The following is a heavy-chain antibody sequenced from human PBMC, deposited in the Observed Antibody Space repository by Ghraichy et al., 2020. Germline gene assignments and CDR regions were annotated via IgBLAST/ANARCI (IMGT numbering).Heavy chain of an antibody. CDR1: GFTFAAYS. CDR3: AKDLSREYTDYVFDY. Sequence: GGSLRLSCAASGFTFAAYSMHWVRQAPGKGLEWVSLITFDGASTFYADSVKDRFTISRDNSRNSLYLQLNNLRTEDTAFYYCAKDLSREYTDYVFDYWGRGTLVTVSS. CDR2: ITFDGAST. J-gene: IGHJ4*02. D-gene: IGHD5-12*01. V-gene: IGHV3-43*01.